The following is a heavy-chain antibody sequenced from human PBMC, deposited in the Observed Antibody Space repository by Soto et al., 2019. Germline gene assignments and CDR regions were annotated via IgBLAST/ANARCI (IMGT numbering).Heavy chain of an antibody. D-gene: IGHD3-16*02. CDR1: GDSIISSNYY. Sequence: KPSETLSLTCTVSGDSIISSNYYWAWTRQSPGKGLEWIGNMYYSWSTYYNLSLKSRVTMSVDTSKNQLSLKISSVTAADTSVYYSARIVVIPDETDYYNYYGVDVWGQXTTVTVSS. V-gene: IGHV4-39*01. CDR3: ARIVVIPDETDYYNYYGVDV. CDR2: MYYSWST. J-gene: IGHJ6*02.